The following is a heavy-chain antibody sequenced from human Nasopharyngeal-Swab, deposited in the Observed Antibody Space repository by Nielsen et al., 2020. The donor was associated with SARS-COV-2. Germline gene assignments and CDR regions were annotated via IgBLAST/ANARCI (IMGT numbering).Heavy chain of an antibody. J-gene: IGHJ4*02. Sequence: GKSLKISCAASGFSFSIYWMHWVRQPPGKGLVWVSGISSDESTTTYADSVKGRFTISRDNTKNTLYLQMNSLRAEDTAVYYCARDSPWQELDYWGQGTLVTVSS. CDR1: GFSFSIYW. CDR2: ISSDESTT. CDR3: ARDSPWQELDY. D-gene: IGHD1-1*01. V-gene: IGHV3-74*01.